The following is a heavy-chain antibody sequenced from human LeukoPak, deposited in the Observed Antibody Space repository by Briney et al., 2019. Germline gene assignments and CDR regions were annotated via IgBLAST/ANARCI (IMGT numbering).Heavy chain of an antibody. V-gene: IGHV4-38-2*01. CDR2: IYHSGST. D-gene: IGHD4-17*01. CDR1: GYSIRSGDY. CDR3: ARNRSVTTTPGFDH. Sequence: SETLSLTRAVSGYSIRSGDYWGWIRQSPGKGLEWIGSIYHSGSTHYNPSLKSRVTISVDTSKNQFSLMLSSVTAADTAVYYCARNRSVTTTPGFDHWGQGTLVTVSS. J-gene: IGHJ4*02.